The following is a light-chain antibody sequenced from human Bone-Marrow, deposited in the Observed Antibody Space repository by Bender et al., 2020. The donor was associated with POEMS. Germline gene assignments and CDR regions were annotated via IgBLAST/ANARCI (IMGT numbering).Light chain of an antibody. CDR3: CSYAGTNSFYV. CDR1: SSDVGGYTY. V-gene: IGLV2-11*01. CDR2: DVD. Sequence: QSALTQPRSVSGSPGQSVTISCTGTSSDVGGYTYVSWYQRHPGKVPKLLLYDVDYRPSGVPDRFSGSKSDNTASLTISGLQAEDEADYFCCSYAGTNSFYVFGTGTKVTVL. J-gene: IGLJ1*01.